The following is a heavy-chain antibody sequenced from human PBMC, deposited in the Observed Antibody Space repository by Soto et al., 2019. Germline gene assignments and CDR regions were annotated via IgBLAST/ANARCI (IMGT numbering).Heavy chain of an antibody. D-gene: IGHD3-3*01. CDR3: ITVLQVLRFLEWLSYGMDV. Sequence: EVQLVESGGGLVKPGGSLRLSCAASGFTFSNAWMNWVRQAPGKGLEWVGRIKSKTDGGTTDYAAPVKGRFTISRDDSKNTLYLQMNGLKNEDTAVYCCITVLQVLRFLEWLSYGMDVWGQGTTVTVSS. CDR2: IKSKTDGGTT. V-gene: IGHV3-15*07. J-gene: IGHJ6*02. CDR1: GFTFSNAW.